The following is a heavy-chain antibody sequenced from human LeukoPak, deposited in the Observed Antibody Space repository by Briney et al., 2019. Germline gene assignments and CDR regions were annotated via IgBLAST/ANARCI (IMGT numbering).Heavy chain of an antibody. CDR3: ARDKLRGSAGNYYYMDV. CDR2: SGSGGTT. D-gene: IGHD1-26*01. V-gene: IGHV3-66*02. CDR1: GFTFSSYS. J-gene: IGHJ6*03. Sequence: PGGSLRLSCAASGFTFSSYSMNWVRQAPGKGLEWVSGSGSGGTTYYADSVKGRFTISRDNSKNTLYLQMNSLSADDTAVYYCARDKLRGSAGNYYYMDVWGKGTTVTVSS.